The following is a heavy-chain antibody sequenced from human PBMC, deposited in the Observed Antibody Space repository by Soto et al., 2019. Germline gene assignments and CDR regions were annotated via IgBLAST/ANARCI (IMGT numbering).Heavy chain of an antibody. Sequence: GGSLRLSCAASGFTFSSYAMHWVRQAPGKGLEWVAVISYDGSNKYYADSVKGRFTISRDNSKNTLYLQMNGLRAEDTAVYYCARDGAWDIVVIPAKELYYYYYYGMDVWGQGTTVTVSS. V-gene: IGHV3-30-3*01. CDR2: ISYDGSNK. J-gene: IGHJ6*02. CDR1: GFTFSSYA. D-gene: IGHD2-2*01. CDR3: ARDGAWDIVVIPAKELYYYYYYGMDV.